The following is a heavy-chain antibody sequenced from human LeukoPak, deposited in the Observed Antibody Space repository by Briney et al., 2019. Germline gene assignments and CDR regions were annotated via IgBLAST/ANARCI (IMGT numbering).Heavy chain of an antibody. D-gene: IGHD6-19*01. J-gene: IGHJ4*02. CDR3: AKERSLEIAVAGTIFDY. CDR1: GYSISSGYY. Sequence: LTCTVSGYSISSGYYWGWVRQAPGKGLEWVSVIYSGGDTYYADSVKGRFTISRDNSKNMIYLEMSSLKAEDTAVYYCAKERSLEIAVAGTIFDYWGQGTLVTVSS. CDR2: IYSGGDT. V-gene: IGHV3-66*01.